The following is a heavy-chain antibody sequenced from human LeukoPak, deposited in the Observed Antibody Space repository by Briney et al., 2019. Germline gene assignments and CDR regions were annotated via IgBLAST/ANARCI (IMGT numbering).Heavy chain of an antibody. J-gene: IGHJ4*02. CDR1: GFTFSSYW. CDR2: IASDGSST. V-gene: IGHV3-74*01. Sequence: GGSLRLSCAASGFTFSSYWMNWVRQAPGKGLVWVSRIASDGSSTTYADSVKGRFSISRDNAKNTLYLQMNSLRVEDTALYYCAKGAKWELLLHFDYWGQGTLVTVSS. CDR3: AKGAKWELLLHFDY. D-gene: IGHD1-26*01.